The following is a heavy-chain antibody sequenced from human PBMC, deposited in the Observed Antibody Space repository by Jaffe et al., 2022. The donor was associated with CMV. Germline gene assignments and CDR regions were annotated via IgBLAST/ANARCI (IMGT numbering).Heavy chain of an antibody. V-gene: IGHV3-23*01. D-gene: IGHD5-18*01. Sequence: EVQLLESGGGLVQPGGSLRLSCAASGFTFSSYAMSWVRQAPGKGLEWVSAISGSGGSTYYADSVKGRFTISRDNSKNTLYLQMNSLRAEDTAVYYCAKLGQNTAMVTGDYGMDVWGQGTTVTVSS. J-gene: IGHJ6*02. CDR2: ISGSGGST. CDR3: AKLGQNTAMVTGDYGMDV. CDR1: GFTFSSYA.